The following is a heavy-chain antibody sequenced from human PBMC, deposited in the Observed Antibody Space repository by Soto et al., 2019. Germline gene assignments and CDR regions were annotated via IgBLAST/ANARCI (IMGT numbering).Heavy chain of an antibody. Sequence: SETLSLTCAVYGGSFSGDYWSWIRQPPGKGLEWIGEINHSGSTNYNPSLKSRVTISVDTSKNQLSLKLSSVTAADTAVYYCARCPHDYVWGSYRANRKNFDDWGQGTLVTVSS. V-gene: IGHV4-34*01. CDR1: GGSFSGDY. CDR2: INHSGST. J-gene: IGHJ4*02. D-gene: IGHD3-16*02. CDR3: ARCPHDYVWGSYRANRKNFDD.